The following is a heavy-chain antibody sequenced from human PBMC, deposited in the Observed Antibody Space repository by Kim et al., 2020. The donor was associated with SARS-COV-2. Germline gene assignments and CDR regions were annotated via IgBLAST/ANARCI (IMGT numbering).Heavy chain of an antibody. V-gene: IGHV4-39*07. CDR1: GGSISSSSYY. CDR2: IYYSGST. CDR3: ARVGRVVTPMNWFDP. D-gene: IGHD2-21*02. Sequence: SETLSLTCTVSGGSISSSSYYWGWIRQPPGKGLEWIGSIYYSGSTYYNPSLKSRVTISVDTSKNQFSLKLSSVTAADTAVYYCARVGRVVTPMNWFDPWGQGTLVTVSS. J-gene: IGHJ5*02.